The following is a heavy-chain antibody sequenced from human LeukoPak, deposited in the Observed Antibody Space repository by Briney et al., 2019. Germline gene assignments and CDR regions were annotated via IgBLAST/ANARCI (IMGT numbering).Heavy chain of an antibody. J-gene: IGHJ4*02. D-gene: IGHD2-8*02. CDR3: ARGTGGTAWHIDS. CDR1: GGSISSNY. Sequence: PSETLSLTCTVSGGSISSNYWTWIRQPPGKGLEWIGYTSYSGSTNYNPSLRSRVTLSLDTSKNQFSLKVPSVTAADTAVYYCARGTGGTAWHIDSWGQGTLVTVSS. CDR2: TSYSGST. V-gene: IGHV4-59*01.